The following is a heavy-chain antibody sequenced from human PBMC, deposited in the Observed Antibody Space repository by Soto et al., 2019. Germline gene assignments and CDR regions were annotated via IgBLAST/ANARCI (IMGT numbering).Heavy chain of an antibody. Sequence: PGGSLRLSCAASGFTFSSYAMSWVRQAPGKGLEWVSAISGSGGSTYYADSVKGRFTISRDNSKNTLYLQMNSLRAEDTAVYYCAPSSDYYYGMDVWGQGTTVTVSS. CDR2: ISGSGGST. CDR3: APSSDYYYGMDV. J-gene: IGHJ6*02. D-gene: IGHD3-22*01. CDR1: GFTFSSYA. V-gene: IGHV3-23*01.